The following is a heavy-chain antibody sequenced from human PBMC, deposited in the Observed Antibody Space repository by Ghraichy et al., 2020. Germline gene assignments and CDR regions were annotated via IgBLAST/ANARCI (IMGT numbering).Heavy chain of an antibody. Sequence: GGSLRLSCAASGFTFSSYAMSWVRQAPGKGLEWVSAIRGSGGSTYYADSVKRRFTISRDNSKNTLYLQMNSLRAEDTAVYYCAKDTHMAMCWFDPWGPGTLVTVSS. J-gene: IGHJ5*02. CDR3: AKDTHMAMCWFDP. CDR1: GFTFSSYA. CDR2: IRGSGGST. V-gene: IGHV3-23*01. D-gene: IGHD5-24*01.